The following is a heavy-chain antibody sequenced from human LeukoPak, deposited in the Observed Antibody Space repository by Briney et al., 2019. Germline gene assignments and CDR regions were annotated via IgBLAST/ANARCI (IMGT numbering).Heavy chain of an antibody. CDR3: ARARARATVTTTLFDY. J-gene: IGHJ4*02. CDR2: IYYSGST. D-gene: IGHD4-17*01. Sequence: SETLSLTCTDSGGSISSYYWSWIRQRPGKGLEWGVYIYYSGSTNYNHSLKSRVTISVDTSKNQFSLKLSSVTAADTAVYYCARARARATVTTTLFDYWGQGTLVTVSS. V-gene: IGHV4-59*01. CDR1: GGSISSYY.